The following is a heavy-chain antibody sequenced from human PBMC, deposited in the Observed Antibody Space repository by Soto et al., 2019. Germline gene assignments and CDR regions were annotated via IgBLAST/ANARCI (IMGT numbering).Heavy chain of an antibody. CDR2: IYYSGST. D-gene: IGHD4-17*01. V-gene: IGHV4-59*01. CDR3: ARRYGASFDY. Sequence: QVQLQESGPGLVKPSETLSLTCTVSGGSISSYYWSWIRQPPGKGLEWIGYIYYSGSTNYNPSLKSRVTLSVDTSKNQCPLKLSSVTAADTAVYYCARRYGASFDYWGQGTLVTVSS. CDR1: GGSISSYY. J-gene: IGHJ4*02.